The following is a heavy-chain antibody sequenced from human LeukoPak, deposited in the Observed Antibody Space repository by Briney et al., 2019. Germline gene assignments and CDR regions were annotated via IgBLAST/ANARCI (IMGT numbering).Heavy chain of an antibody. V-gene: IGHV1-69*13. J-gene: IGHJ4*02. D-gene: IGHD6-19*01. CDR2: IIPIFGTA. Sequence: SVKVSCKASGGTFSSYAISWVRQAPGQGLEWMGGIIPIFGTANYAQKFQGRVTITADESTSTAYMELSSLRSEDTAVYYCAGPPPYSSGWYHPFDYWGQGTLVTVSS. CDR3: AGPPPYSSGWYHPFDY. CDR1: GGTFSSYA.